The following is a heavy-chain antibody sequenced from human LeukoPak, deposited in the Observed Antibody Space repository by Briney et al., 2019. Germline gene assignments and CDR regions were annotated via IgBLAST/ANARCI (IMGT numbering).Heavy chain of an antibody. CDR1: GGSISSYY. CDR3: ARVGGSPYFDY. D-gene: IGHD1-26*01. Sequence: KPSETLSLTCTVSGGSISSYYWSWIRQHPGKGLEWIGYIYFSGSTYYNPSLKSRVTISVDTSKNQFSLKLSSVTAADTAVYCCARVGGSPYFDYWGQGTLVTVSS. J-gene: IGHJ4*02. V-gene: IGHV4-59*06. CDR2: IYFSGST.